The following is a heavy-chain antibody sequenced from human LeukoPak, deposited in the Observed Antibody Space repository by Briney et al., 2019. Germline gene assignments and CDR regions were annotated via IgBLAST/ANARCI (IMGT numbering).Heavy chain of an antibody. CDR2: INHSGST. V-gene: IGHV4-34*01. D-gene: IGHD3-22*01. CDR3: ARGGVGYYYDSSGYRAGYFQH. Sequence: SETLSLTCAVYGGSFSGYYWSRIRQPPGKGLEWIGEINHSGSTNYNPSLKSRVTISVGTSKNQFSLKLSSVTAADTAVYYCARGGVGYYYDSSGYRAGYFQHWGQGTLVTVSS. CDR1: GGSFSGYY. J-gene: IGHJ1*01.